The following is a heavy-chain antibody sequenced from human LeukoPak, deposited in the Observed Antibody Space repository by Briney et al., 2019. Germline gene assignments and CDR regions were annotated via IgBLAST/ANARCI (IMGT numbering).Heavy chain of an antibody. J-gene: IGHJ6*03. V-gene: IGHV5-51*01. CDR2: IYPGDSDT. Sequence: GESLKISCKGSGYSFASFWIGWVRQMPGKGLEWMGIIYPGDSDTRYSPSFQGQVTISADKSISTAYLQWSSLKASDTAMYYCVLRRDFWSTLGGYYYYYMDVWGKGTTVTVSS. D-gene: IGHD3-3*01. CDR3: VLRRDFWSTLGGYYYYYMDV. CDR1: GYSFASFW.